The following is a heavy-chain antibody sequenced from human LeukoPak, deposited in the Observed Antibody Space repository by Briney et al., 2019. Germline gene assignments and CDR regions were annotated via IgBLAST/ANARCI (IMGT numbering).Heavy chain of an antibody. Sequence: ASVKVSCKASGYTFSSYGFSWVRQAPGQGLEWMGRISAYNGKTNHAEKFQGGVTMTADTPTSTAYMELRSLRSDDTAVYYCARDGARITIPFGMAVGDEAPTVTVS. D-gene: IGHD3-3*01. J-gene: IGHJ6*02. CDR2: ISAYNGKT. CDR1: GYTFSSYG. V-gene: IGHV1-18*01. CDR3: ARDGARITIPFGMAV.